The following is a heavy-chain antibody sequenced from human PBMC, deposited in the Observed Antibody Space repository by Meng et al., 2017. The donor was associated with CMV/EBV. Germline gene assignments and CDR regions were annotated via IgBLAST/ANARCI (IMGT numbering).Heavy chain of an antibody. CDR2: INHSGST. V-gene: IGHV4-34*01. Sequence: GSFSGYYWSWIRQPPGKGLEWIGEINHSGSTNYNPSLKSRVTISVDTSKNQFSLKLSSVTAADTAVYYCARSPPGYCSSTSRYRLDYWGQGTLVTVSS. D-gene: IGHD2-2*02. J-gene: IGHJ4*02. CDR1: GSFSGYY. CDR3: ARSPPGYCSSTSRYRLDY.